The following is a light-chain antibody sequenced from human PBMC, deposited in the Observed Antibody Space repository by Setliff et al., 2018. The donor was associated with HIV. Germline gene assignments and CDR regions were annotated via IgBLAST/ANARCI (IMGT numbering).Light chain of an antibody. J-gene: IGLJ1*01. CDR2: EVS. CDR3: SSYTTSITFV. CDR1: TSDIGHYNR. Sequence: QSALTQPRSVSGSPGQSVTISCTGSTSDIGHYNRVSWYQQPPGAAPKLMIYEVSHRPSGVPDRFSGSKSGNTASLTISGLQPEDEADYYCSSYTTSITFVFGTGTKVTV. V-gene: IGLV2-18*02.